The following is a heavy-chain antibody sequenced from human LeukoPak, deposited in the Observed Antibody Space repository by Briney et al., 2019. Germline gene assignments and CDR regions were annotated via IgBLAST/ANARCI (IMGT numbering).Heavy chain of an antibody. V-gene: IGHV3-21*05. J-gene: IGHJ4*02. CDR3: AKKIFQGWGFYFDY. CDR1: GFTFSNYE. Sequence: GGSLRLSCVASGFTFSNYEMNWVRQAPGKGLEWVSYISSSSSYIYYADSVKGRFTISRDNAKNSLYLQMNSLRAEDTAIYYCAKKIFQGWGFYFDYWGQGTLVTVSS. CDR2: ISSSSSYI. D-gene: IGHD2-21*01.